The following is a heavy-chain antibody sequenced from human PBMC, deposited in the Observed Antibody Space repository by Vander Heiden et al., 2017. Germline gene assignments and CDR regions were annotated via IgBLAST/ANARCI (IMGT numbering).Heavy chain of an antibody. CDR2: TSSDGSNQ. Sequence: QAPGKGLEWVAVTSSDGSNQYYGDSVKGRFTISRDNSRNTLYLQVNGLRPDDTAVYYCARPFSPAKYASGWYGGYYFDNGGQGTLVTVSS. V-gene: IGHV3-30-3*01. D-gene: IGHD6-19*01. J-gene: IGHJ4*02. CDR3: ARPFSPAKYASGWYGGYYFDN.